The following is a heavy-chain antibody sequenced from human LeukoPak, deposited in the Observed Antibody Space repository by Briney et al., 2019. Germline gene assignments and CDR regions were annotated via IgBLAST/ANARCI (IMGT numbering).Heavy chain of an antibody. CDR3: ARDPTENEGLFDY. CDR1: GFTFSSHG. CDR2: ISSSSSYI. J-gene: IGHJ4*02. V-gene: IGHV3-21*01. Sequence: GGSLRLSCVASGFTFSSHGMNWVRQAPGKGLEWVSSISSSSSYIYYADSVKGRFTISRDNAKNSLYLRMNSLRAEDTAVYYCARDPTENEGLFDYWGQGTLVTVSS. D-gene: IGHD1-1*01.